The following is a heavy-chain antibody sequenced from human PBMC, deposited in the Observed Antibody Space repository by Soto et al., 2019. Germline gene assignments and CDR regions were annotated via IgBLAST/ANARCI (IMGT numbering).Heavy chain of an antibody. J-gene: IGHJ6*03. CDR2: IKSKTDGGTT. Sequence: GGSLRLSCAASGFTFSNAWMSWVRQAPGKGLEWVGRIKSKTDGGTTDYAAPVKGRFTISRDDSKNTLYLQMNSLKTEDTAVYYCTTYLLTNYYYYYYMDVWGKGTTVTVSS. V-gene: IGHV3-15*01. D-gene: IGHD2-8*01. CDR1: GFTFSNAW. CDR3: TTYLLTNYYYYYYMDV.